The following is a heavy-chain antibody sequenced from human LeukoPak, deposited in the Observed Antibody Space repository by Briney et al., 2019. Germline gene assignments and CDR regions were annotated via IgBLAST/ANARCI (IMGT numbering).Heavy chain of an antibody. Sequence: SEALSLTCTVSDGSISDYYWNWIRQPPGKGLEWIGYIFYTGSTDHNPSLKSRITMSIDTSKKYFSLKLTSVTAADTAVYYCARASALAAAGTYLFDFWGQGTLVTVSS. V-gene: IGHV4-59*01. CDR2: IFYTGST. CDR3: ARASALAAAGTYLFDF. J-gene: IGHJ4*02. D-gene: IGHD6-13*01. CDR1: DGSISDYY.